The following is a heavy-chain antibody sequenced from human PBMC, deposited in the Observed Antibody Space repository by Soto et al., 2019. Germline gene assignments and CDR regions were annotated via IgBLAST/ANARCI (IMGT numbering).Heavy chain of an antibody. CDR2: IVVGSGNT. J-gene: IGHJ3*02. D-gene: IGHD3-10*01. Sequence: ASVKDSCKASGFTFTSSAVQWVRQARGQRLEWIGWIVVGSGNTNYAQKFQERVSITRDMSTSTAYMELSSLRSEDTAVYYCTALTMVRGVSGAFDIWGQGTMVTVSS. CDR1: GFTFTSSA. V-gene: IGHV1-58*01. CDR3: TALTMVRGVSGAFDI.